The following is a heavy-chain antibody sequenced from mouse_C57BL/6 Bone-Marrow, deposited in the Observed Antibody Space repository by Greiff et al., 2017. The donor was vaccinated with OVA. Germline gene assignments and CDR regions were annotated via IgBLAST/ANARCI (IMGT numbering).Heavy chain of an antibody. CDR3: ARTPYLAWFAY. Sequence: VKLMESGPGILQSSPTLSLTCSFSGFSLSTSGMGVSWIRQPSGKGLEWLAHIYWDDDKRYNPSLKSRPTISKDTSRNQVFLKITSVDTADTATYYCARTPYLAWFAYWGQGTLVTVSA. D-gene: IGHD2-10*01. V-gene: IGHV8-12*01. J-gene: IGHJ3*01. CDR1: GFSLSTSGMG. CDR2: IYWDDDK.